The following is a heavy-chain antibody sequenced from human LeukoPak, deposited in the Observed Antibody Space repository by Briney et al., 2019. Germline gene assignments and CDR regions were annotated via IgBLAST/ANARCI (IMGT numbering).Heavy chain of an antibody. CDR3: ARDPGRRRDY. CDR1: GGSISIYY. V-gene: IGHV4-34*01. J-gene: IGHJ4*02. Sequence: SETLSLTCTVSGGSISIYYWSWIRQPPGKGLEWIGEINHSGSTNYNPSLKSRVTISVDTSKNQFSLKLSSVTAADTAVYYCARDPGRRRDYWGQGTLVTVSS. CDR2: INHSGST. D-gene: IGHD3-10*01.